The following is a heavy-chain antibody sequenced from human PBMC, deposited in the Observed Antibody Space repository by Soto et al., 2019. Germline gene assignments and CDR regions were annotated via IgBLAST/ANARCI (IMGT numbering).Heavy chain of an antibody. CDR2: ISGYNGNT. CDR3: AREGQAPYYYYGMDV. Sequence: QVQVVQSGDEVKKPGSSVKVSCKASGYTFTNYGLSWVRQAPGQGLECMGWISGYNGNTKYAEKFQGRVTMTTDTSTSTAHMELRSLRSDDTAVYYCAREGQAPYYYYGMDVWGQGTAVTVSS. CDR1: GYTFTNYG. J-gene: IGHJ6*02. V-gene: IGHV1-18*01.